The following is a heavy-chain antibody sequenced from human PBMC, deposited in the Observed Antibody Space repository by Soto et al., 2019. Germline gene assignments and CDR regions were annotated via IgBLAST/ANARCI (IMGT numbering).Heavy chain of an antibody. CDR2: IIPIFGTA. D-gene: IGHD6-19*01. Sequence: QVQLVQSGAEVKKPGSSVRVSCKASGGTFSSYAISWVRQAPGQGLAWMGGIIPIFGTANYAQKFQGRVTITADESTSTSYKELSSLRSEDTAVYYCASPFEYSSDWYAVYFQHWCQGTLLTVSS. V-gene: IGHV1-69*01. CDR1: GGTFSSYA. CDR3: ASPFEYSSDWYAVYFQH. J-gene: IGHJ1*01.